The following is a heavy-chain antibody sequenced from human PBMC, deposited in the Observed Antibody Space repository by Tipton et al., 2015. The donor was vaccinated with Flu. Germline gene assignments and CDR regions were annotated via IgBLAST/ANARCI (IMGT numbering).Heavy chain of an antibody. V-gene: IGHV4-39*07. CDR2: IYYSGST. D-gene: IGHD1-26*01. CDR1: GGSISSSSYY. Sequence: PSLTCTVSGGSISSSSYYWGWIRQPPGKGLEWIGTIYYSGSTYYNPSLKSRVTMSVDTSKNQFSLKLSSVTAADTAVYYCACRGSCYHWGQGTLVTVSS. J-gene: IGHJ4*02. CDR3: ACRGSCYH.